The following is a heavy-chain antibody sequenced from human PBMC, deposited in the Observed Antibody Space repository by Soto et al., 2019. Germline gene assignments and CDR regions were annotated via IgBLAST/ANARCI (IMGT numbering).Heavy chain of an antibody. V-gene: IGHV3-23*01. Sequence: GGSLSLSCAASGFTFSSYAMSWVRQAPGKGLEWVSAISGSGGSTYYADSVKGRFTISRDNSKNTLYLQMNSLRAEDTAVYYRAKDPRGYSYAVFDYWGQGTLVTVSS. J-gene: IGHJ4*02. CDR2: ISGSGGST. D-gene: IGHD5-18*01. CDR1: GFTFSSYA. CDR3: AKDPRGYSYAVFDY.